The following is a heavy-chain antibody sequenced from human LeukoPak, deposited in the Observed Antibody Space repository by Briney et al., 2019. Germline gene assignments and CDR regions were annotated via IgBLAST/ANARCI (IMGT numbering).Heavy chain of an antibody. CDR3: AKATTYSYGQRGGYFDY. V-gene: IGHV3-30*18. CDR1: GFTFSSYG. Sequence: GRSLRLSCAASGFTFSSYGMHWVRQAPGKGLEWVAVISYDGSNKYYADSVKGRFTISRDNSKNTLYLQMNGLRAEDTAVYYCAKATTYSYGQRGGYFDYWGQGTLVTVSS. D-gene: IGHD5-18*01. J-gene: IGHJ4*02. CDR2: ISYDGSNK.